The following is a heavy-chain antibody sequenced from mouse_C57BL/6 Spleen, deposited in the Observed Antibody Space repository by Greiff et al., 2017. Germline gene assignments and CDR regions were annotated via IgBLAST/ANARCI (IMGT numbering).Heavy chain of an antibody. CDR3: TRDGYYEAMDY. V-gene: IGHV5-9-1*02. CDR1: GFTFSSYA. J-gene: IGHJ4*01. CDR2: ISSGGDYI. Sequence: EVQGVESGEGLVKPGGSLKLSCAASGFTFSSYAMSWVRQTPEKRLEWVAYISSGGDYIYYADTVKGRFTISRDNARNTLYLQMSSLKSEDTAMYYCTRDGYYEAMDYWGQGTSVTVSS. D-gene: IGHD2-3*01.